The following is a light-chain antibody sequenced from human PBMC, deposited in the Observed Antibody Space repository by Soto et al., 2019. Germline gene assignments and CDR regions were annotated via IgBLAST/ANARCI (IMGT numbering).Light chain of an antibody. CDR3: QQYNSYSPYT. V-gene: IGKV1-5*03. Sequence: DIQMTQSPSTLSASVGDRVTITCRASQSISTYLAWYQQKPGNAPKLLIYKASNLQSGVPSRFSGSGSGTEFTLTISSLQPDDFATYYCQQYNSYSPYTLGQGTNLEIK. CDR1: QSISTY. J-gene: IGKJ2*01. CDR2: KAS.